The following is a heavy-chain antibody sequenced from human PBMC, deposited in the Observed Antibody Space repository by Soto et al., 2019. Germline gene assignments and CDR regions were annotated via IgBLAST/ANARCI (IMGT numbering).Heavy chain of an antibody. CDR3: ARQGSY. J-gene: IGHJ4*02. CDR1: GFYISSTRYN. Sequence: AETLSLTCDVSGFYISSTRYNWGRIRQRPGMGLEGIGTLDYSGTAHYNPAMKSRIIISADPSKNQFFLTLTSETAADTAVYYCARQGSYWGQGALVTVSS. V-gene: IGHV4-39*01. CDR2: LDYSGTA.